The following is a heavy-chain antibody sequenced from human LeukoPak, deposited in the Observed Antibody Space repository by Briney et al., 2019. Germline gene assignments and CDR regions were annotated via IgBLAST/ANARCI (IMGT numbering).Heavy chain of an antibody. CDR1: GLTVSSNY. D-gene: IGHD2-8*02. CDR2: IYGGGST. Sequence: TGGSLRLSCAASGLTVSSNYMSWVRQAPGKGLEWVSVIYGGGSTYYADSVKGRFTISRDNSKNTLYLQMNSLSAEDTAVYYCAREDPGHWSRRAFDIWGQGTVVTVTS. V-gene: IGHV3-53*01. CDR3: AREDPGHWSRRAFDI. J-gene: IGHJ3*02.